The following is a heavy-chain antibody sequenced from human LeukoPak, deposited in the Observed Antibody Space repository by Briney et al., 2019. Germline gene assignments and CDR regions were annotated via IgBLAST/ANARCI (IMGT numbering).Heavy chain of an antibody. J-gene: IGHJ4*02. CDR1: GFTFSDYS. V-gene: IGHV3-15*01. CDR2: IKSKTDGGTT. CDR3: TTETGYSTSWYAYYFDY. D-gene: IGHD6-13*01. Sequence: GGSLRLSCAASGFTFSDYSMNWVRQAPGKGLEWVGRIKSKTDGGTTDYATPVKGRFTISRDDSRNTLYLEMNSLKTEDTAVYYCTTETGYSTSWYAYYFDYWGQGTLVTVSS.